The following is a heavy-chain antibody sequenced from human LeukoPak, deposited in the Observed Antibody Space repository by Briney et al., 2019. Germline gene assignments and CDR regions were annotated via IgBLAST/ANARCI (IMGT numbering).Heavy chain of an antibody. D-gene: IGHD5-18*01. CDR1: GFTFSSYA. Sequence: SGGSLRLSCSASGFTFSSYAMHWVRQAPGKGLEYVSAISSNGGSTYYADSVKGRFTISRDNSKNTLYLQMSSLRAEDTAVYYRVKDVGFRFAAMGHFDYWGQGTLVTVSS. CDR2: ISSNGGST. J-gene: IGHJ4*02. CDR3: VKDVGFRFAAMGHFDY. V-gene: IGHV3-64D*06.